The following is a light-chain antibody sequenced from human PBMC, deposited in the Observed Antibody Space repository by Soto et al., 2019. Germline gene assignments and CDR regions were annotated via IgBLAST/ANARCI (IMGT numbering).Light chain of an antibody. Sequence: QSALTQPRSVSGSPGQSVTISCTGTRSDIGDYNYVSWYQQHPGKAPKLIIFDVTKRPSGVPDRFSGSKSAITAALTISGLQAEDEADYYCCSYAGTYSWIFGTGTQLTVL. CDR2: DVT. V-gene: IGLV2-11*01. CDR1: RSDIGDYNY. J-gene: IGLJ2*01. CDR3: CSYAGTYSWI.